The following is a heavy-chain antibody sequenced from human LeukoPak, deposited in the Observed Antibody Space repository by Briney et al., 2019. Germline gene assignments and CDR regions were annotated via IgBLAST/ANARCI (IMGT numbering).Heavy chain of an antibody. J-gene: IGHJ4*02. Sequence: GGSLRLSWAASGFTFSSYAMSWVRQAPGKGLEWVSAISGSGGSTYYADSVKGRFTISRDNSKNTLYLQMNSLRAEDTAVYYCSSKILTGYYMGYFDYWGQGTLVTVSS. CDR2: ISGSGGST. D-gene: IGHD3-9*01. CDR3: SSKILTGYYMGYFDY. V-gene: IGHV3-23*01. CDR1: GFTFSSYA.